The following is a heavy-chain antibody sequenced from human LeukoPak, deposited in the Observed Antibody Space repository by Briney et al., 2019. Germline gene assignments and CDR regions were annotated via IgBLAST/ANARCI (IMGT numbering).Heavy chain of an antibody. J-gene: IGHJ4*02. CDR3: ARVTGYMPEDYFDY. CDR2: IYYSGST. D-gene: IGHD6-13*01. Sequence: SETLSLTCTVSGGSISSYYWSWIRQPPGKGLEWIGYIYYSGSTNYNPSLKSRVTISVDTSKNQFSLRLSSVTAADTAVYYCARVTGYMPEDYFDYWGQGTLITVSS. CDR1: GGSISSYY. V-gene: IGHV4-59*01.